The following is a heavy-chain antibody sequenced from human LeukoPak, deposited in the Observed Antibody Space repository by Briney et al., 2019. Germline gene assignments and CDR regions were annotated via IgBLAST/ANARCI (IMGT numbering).Heavy chain of an antibody. J-gene: IGHJ4*02. Sequence: SETLSLTCTVSGGSINSYYWSWIRQPPVKGLEWIGYIYYSGSTYCNPSLKSRVTISVDTSKNQFSLNLGSVTAADTAVYYCASSLQWLSYLDYWGQGTLVTVSS. CDR2: IYYSGST. CDR3: ASSLQWLSYLDY. CDR1: GGSINSYY. D-gene: IGHD6-19*01. V-gene: IGHV4-59*01.